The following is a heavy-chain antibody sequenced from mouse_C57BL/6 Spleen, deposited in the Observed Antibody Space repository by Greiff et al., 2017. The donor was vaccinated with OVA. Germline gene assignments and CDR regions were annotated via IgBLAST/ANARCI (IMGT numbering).Heavy chain of an antibody. CDR3: TRGRLRRDWYFDV. CDR2: IDPETGGT. V-gene: IGHV1-15*01. Sequence: VKLQESGAELVRPGASVTLSCKASGYTFTDYEMHWVKQTPVHGLEWIGAIDPETGGTAYNQKFKGKAILTADKSSSTAYMELRSLTSEDSAVYYCTRGRLRRDWYFDVWGTGTTVTVSS. J-gene: IGHJ1*03. CDR1: GYTFTDYE. D-gene: IGHD2-4*01.